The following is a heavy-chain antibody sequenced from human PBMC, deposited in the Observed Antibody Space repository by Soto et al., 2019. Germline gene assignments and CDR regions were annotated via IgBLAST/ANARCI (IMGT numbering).Heavy chain of an antibody. J-gene: IGHJ6*02. D-gene: IGHD3-3*01. CDR2: IIPIFGTA. V-gene: IGHV1-69*06. CDR1: GGPFISYA. CDR3: ATTHYDFWSGYPPYYYYGMDV. Sequence: SVKVSCKASGGPFISYAIIWVRQAPGQGLEWMGGIIPIFGTANYAQKFQGRVTITADKSTSTAYMELSSLRSEDTAVYYCATTHYDFWSGYPPYYYYGMDVWGQGTTVTVSS.